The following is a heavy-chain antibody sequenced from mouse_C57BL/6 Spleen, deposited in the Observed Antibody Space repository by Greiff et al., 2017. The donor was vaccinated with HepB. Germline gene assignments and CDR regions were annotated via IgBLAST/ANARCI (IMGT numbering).Heavy chain of an antibody. D-gene: IGHD2-1*01. CDR3: ARMNYSYYYAMDY. J-gene: IGHJ4*01. CDR1: GYTFTSYW. CDR2: IEPSDSYT. Sequence: QVQLQQPGAELVMPGASVKLSCKASGYTFTSYWMHWVKQRPGQGLEWIGEIEPSDSYTNYNQKFKGKSTLTVDKSSSTSYMQLSSLTSEDSAVYYCARMNYSYYYAMDYWGQGTSVTVSS. V-gene: IGHV1-69*01.